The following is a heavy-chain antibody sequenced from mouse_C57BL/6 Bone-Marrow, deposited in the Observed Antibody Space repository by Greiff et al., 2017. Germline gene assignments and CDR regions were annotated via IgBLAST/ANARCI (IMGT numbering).Heavy chain of an antibody. CDR1: GFNIQDDY. CDR2: IDPENGGP. V-gene: IGHV14-4*01. J-gene: IGHJ4*01. CDR3: TAQATCAMDY. Sequence: EVQLQQSGAELVRPGASVKLSCTASGFNIQDDYMHWVKQRPEQGLEWIGWIDPENGGPEYASKFQGKATITADTSSNTAYLQLSSLTSEDTAVYYVTAQATCAMDYWGQGTSVTVSS. D-gene: IGHD3-2*02.